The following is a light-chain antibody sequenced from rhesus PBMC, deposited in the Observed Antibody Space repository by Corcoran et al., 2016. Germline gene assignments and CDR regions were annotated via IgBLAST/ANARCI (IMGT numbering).Light chain of an antibody. CDR3: QQHYTYPLT. V-gene: IGKV1S14*01. CDR2: YAS. J-gene: IGKJ4*01. Sequence: DIQMTQSPSSLSTSVGDTVTISCRASQGISNYLAWYQQKPGKAPKPRIHYASKWESGVPSRFSGSGSETDFPLAISSLQPEDFAVYSCQQHYTYPLTFGGGTKVELK. CDR1: QGISNY.